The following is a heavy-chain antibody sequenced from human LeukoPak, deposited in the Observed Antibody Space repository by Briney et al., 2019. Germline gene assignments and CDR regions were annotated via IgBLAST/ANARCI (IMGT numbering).Heavy chain of an antibody. CDR2: FDPEDGET. J-gene: IGHJ4*02. V-gene: IGHV1-24*01. CDR3: ASYGELTTGY. D-gene: IGHD3-16*01. Sequence: ASVKVSCKVSGYTLTELSMHWVRQAPGKGLEWMGGFDPEDGETIYAQKFQGRVTMTRNTSISTAYMELSSLRSEDTAVYYCASYGELTTGYWGQGTLVTVSS. CDR1: GYTLTELS.